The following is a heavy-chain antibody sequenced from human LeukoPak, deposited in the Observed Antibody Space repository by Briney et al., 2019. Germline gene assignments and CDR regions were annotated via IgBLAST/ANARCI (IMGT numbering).Heavy chain of an antibody. J-gene: IGHJ5*02. CDR3: ARDADIAVAGISSANWFDP. V-gene: IGHV1-69*04. CDR2: IIPIFGMA. CDR1: GGTFSSYA. D-gene: IGHD6-19*01. Sequence: SVKVSCKASGGTFSSYAISWVRQAPGQGLEWRGRIIPIFGMANHAQNFQGRVTITADKSTSTAYMALSSLTSEDTAVYFCARDADIAVAGISSANWFDPWGQGTLVTVSA.